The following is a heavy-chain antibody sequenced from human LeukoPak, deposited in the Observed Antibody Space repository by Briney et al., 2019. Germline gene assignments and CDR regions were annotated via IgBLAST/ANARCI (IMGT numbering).Heavy chain of an antibody. CDR1: GYTFTDYY. V-gene: IGHV1-2*02. Sequence: ASVKVSCKASGYTFTDYYIQWVRQAPGQGLEWMGWISPSGRGANSAQKFQGRVTMTRDTSISTAYMELSRLASDDTAVYYVGEPAASGYYFEYWGQGSLVTVSS. J-gene: IGHJ4*02. CDR3: GEPAASGYYFEY. CDR2: ISPSGRGA. D-gene: IGHD2-2*01.